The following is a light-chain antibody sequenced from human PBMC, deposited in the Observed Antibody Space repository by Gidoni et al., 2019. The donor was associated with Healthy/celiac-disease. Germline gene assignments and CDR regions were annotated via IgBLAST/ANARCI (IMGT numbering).Light chain of an antibody. CDR3: QQYNNWPRT. CDR2: GAS. CDR1: QSVSSN. Sequence: IVMTQSPATLSVSPGERATLSCRASQSVSSNLAWYQQKPGQAPRLLIYGASTRATGIPARFSGSGCGTEFTITISSLQSEDFAVYYCQQYNNWPRTFGQGTKVEIK. J-gene: IGKJ1*01. V-gene: IGKV3-15*01.